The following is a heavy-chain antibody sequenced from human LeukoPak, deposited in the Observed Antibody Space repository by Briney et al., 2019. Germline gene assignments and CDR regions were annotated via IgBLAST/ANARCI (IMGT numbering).Heavy chain of an antibody. V-gene: IGHV3-9*01. J-gene: IGHJ3*02. CDR1: GFTFDDYA. CDR2: ISWNSFTI. D-gene: IGHD3-9*01. Sequence: PGGSLRLSCAASGFTFDDYAMHWVRQAPGKGLEWVSGISWNSFTIGYADSVKGRFTISRDNSKNTLYLQMNSLRAEDTAVYYCAKAPYYDILTGYYNDAFDIWGQGTMVTVSS. CDR3: AKAPYYDILTGYYNDAFDI.